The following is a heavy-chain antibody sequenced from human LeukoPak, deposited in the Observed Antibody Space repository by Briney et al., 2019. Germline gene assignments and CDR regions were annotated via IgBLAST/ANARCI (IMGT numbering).Heavy chain of an antibody. CDR1: GDSISSGRNY. CDR2: IYSSGNT. CDR3: ARRITLLAFDI. V-gene: IGHV4-39*01. J-gene: IGHJ3*02. Sequence: SETLSLTCSVSGDSISSGRNYWGWIRQSPGKGLEWIASIYSSGNTHSNPSLKSRVSISVDTSKNQFSLKLSSVTAADTAVYYCARRITLLAFDIWGQGTMVTVSS. D-gene: IGHD3-3*02.